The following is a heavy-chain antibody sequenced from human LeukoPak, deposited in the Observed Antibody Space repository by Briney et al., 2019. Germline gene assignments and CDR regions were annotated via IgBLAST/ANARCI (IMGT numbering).Heavy chain of an antibody. CDR3: AKAPPKEYDFWSGYYNYMDV. Sequence: SETLSLTCTVSGGSVGRSPYYWGWIRQPPGKGLEWIGNIYYSGSAYYNPSLKSRVTISVDTSKNQFSLKVTSVTAADTAVYYCAKAPPKEYDFWSGYYNYMDVWGKGTTVTVSS. J-gene: IGHJ6*03. CDR2: IYYSGSA. V-gene: IGHV4-39*07. D-gene: IGHD3-3*01. CDR1: GGSVGRSPYY.